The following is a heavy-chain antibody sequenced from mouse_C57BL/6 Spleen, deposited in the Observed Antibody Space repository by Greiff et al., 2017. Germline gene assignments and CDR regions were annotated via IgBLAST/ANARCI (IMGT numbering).Heavy chain of an antibody. CDR2: IYPGNSDT. J-gene: IGHJ2*01. V-gene: IGHV1-5*01. CDR3: TRYDYDGRYYFDY. Sequence: VQLQQSGAELVKPGASVKMSCKTSGYTFTSYWMHWVKQRPGPGLEWIGAIYPGNSDTSYNQKFKGKAKLTAVTSASTAYMELSSLTNEDSAVYYGTRYDYDGRYYFDYWGQGTTLTVSS. CDR1: GYTFTSYW. D-gene: IGHD2-4*01.